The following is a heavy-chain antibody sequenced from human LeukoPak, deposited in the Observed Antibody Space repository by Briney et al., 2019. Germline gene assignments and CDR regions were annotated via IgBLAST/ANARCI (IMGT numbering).Heavy chain of an antibody. CDR1: GFTFSNAW. D-gene: IGHD3-10*01. J-gene: IGHJ4*02. CDR3: ARDRRRYGSGSPFDY. Sequence: GGSLRLSCAASGFTFSNAWMSWVRQAPGKGLEWVGRIKSKTDGGTTDYAAPVKGRFTISRDDSKNTLYLQMNSLRAEDTAVYYCARDRRRYGSGSPFDYWGQGTLVTVSS. CDR2: IKSKTDGGTT. V-gene: IGHV3-15*01.